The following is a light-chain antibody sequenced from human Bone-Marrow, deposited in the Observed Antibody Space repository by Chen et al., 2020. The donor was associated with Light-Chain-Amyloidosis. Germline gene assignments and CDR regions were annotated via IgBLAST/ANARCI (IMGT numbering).Light chain of an antibody. J-gene: IGKJ4*01. Sequence: EIVLTHSPATLSLSPGERATLSCRASQSVSTSLACYQQKPGQAPRLLIYHSSNSATGIPARFSCRGSGTYFTLTINGLEPEDFAVYYCQHRFNWPLSFGGGTRVDIK. CDR2: HSS. CDR3: QHRFNWPLS. CDR1: QSVSTS. V-gene: IGKV3-11*01.